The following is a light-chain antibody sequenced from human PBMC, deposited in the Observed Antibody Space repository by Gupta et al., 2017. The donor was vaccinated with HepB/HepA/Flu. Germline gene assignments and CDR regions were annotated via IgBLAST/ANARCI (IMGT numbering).Light chain of an antibody. CDR1: KLGDKY. V-gene: IGLV3-1*01. J-gene: IGLJ2*01. CDR2: QDS. CDR3: QAWDSSTAWVV. Sequence: SSALTQPPSVSVSPGQTASITCSGDKLGDKYACWYQQKPGQSPVLVIYQDSKRPSGIPERFSGSNSGNTATLTISGTQAMDEADYYCQAWDSSTAWVVFGGGTKLTVL.